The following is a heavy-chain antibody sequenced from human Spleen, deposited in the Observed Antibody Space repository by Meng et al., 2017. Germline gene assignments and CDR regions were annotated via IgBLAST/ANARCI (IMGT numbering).Heavy chain of an antibody. CDR2: ISSSGDTI. D-gene: IGHD3-10*02. Sequence: GESLKISCAASGFTFSSSEMNWVRQAPGKGLEWISYISSSGDTIYYADSVKGRFTISRDNAKNTLYLQMNSLRVEDTAVYYCGRDIFGPQSKWGQGMLVTVSS. V-gene: IGHV3-48*03. CDR3: GRDIFGPQSK. J-gene: IGHJ4*02. CDR1: GFTFSSSE.